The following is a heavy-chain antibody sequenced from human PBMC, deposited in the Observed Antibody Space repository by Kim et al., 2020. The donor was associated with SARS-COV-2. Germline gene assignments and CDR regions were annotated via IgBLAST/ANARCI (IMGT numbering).Heavy chain of an antibody. J-gene: IGHJ3*02. D-gene: IGHD3-3*01. CDR3: AGGSGITIFGVVMNAFDI. Sequence: SRVTLSVDTSKNQFSLKLSSVTAADTAVYYCAGGSGITIFGVVMNAFDIWGQGTMVTVSS. V-gene: IGHV4-31*02.